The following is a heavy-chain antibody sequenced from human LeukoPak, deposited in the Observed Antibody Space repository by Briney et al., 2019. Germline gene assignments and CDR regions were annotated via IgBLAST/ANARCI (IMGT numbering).Heavy chain of an antibody. Sequence: ASVKVSCKASGGTLSSYAISWVRQAPGQGLEWMGRIIPILGIANYAQKFQGRVTITADKSTSTAYMELSSLRSEDTAVYYCARTPTTVTTGPSNWFDPWGQGTLVTVSS. CDR1: GGTLSSYA. V-gene: IGHV1-69*04. J-gene: IGHJ5*02. D-gene: IGHD4-17*01. CDR3: ARTPTTVTTGPSNWFDP. CDR2: IIPILGIA.